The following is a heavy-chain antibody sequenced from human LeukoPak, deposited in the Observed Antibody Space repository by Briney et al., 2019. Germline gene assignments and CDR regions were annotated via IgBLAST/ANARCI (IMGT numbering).Heavy chain of an antibody. CDR1: AGSVSGYY. CDR2: VNYIGST. D-gene: IGHD1-1*01. CDR3: ARNRFFDNWHRGTDY. V-gene: IGHV4-59*08. Sequence: SETLSLTCTVSAGSVSGYYWTWIRQSPGKGLEWIGYVNYIGSTNYNPSLKSRLTISLDRSKNQFSLKLTSVTAADTAVYYCARNRFFDNWHRGTDYWGQGALGTVSS. J-gene: IGHJ4*02.